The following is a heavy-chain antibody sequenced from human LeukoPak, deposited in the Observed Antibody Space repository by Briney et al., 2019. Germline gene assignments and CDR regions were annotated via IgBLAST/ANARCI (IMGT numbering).Heavy chain of an antibody. CDR2: ISYDGSNK. D-gene: IGHD5-18*01. CDR1: GFTFSSYG. J-gene: IGHJ5*02. Sequence: PGGSLRLSCAASGFTFSSYGMHWVRQAPGKGLEWVAVISYDGSNKYYADSVKGRFTISRDNSKNTLYLQMNSLRAEDTAVYYCAREQEEGTAMVLPTAGYDPWGQGTLATVSS. V-gene: IGHV3-30*03. CDR3: AREQEEGTAMVLPTAGYDP.